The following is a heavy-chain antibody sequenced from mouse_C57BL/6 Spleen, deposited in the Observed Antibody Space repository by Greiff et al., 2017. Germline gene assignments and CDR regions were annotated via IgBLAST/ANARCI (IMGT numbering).Heavy chain of an antibody. CDR1: GYTFTSYW. D-gene: IGHD2-4*01. CDR2: IDPSDSYT. CDR3: ARDDYDYLYYYAMDY. Sequence: VQLQQPGAELVKPGASVKLSCKASGYTFTSYWMQWVKQRPGQGLEWIGEIDPSDSYTNYNQKFKGKATLTVDTSSSTAYMPLSSLTSEDSAVYYCARDDYDYLYYYAMDYWGQGTSVTVSS. V-gene: IGHV1-50*01. J-gene: IGHJ4*01.